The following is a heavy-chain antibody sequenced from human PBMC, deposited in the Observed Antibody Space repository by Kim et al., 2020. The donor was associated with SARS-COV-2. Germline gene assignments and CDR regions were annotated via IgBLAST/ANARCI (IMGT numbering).Heavy chain of an antibody. CDR2: GVST. V-gene: IGHV3-64D*06. CDR3: VRETFDS. J-gene: IGHJ4*02. Sequence: GVSTFYADSVKGRFTISRDIAKSTLYLQMSSLSGEDTAVYFCVRETFDSWGQGTLVTVSS.